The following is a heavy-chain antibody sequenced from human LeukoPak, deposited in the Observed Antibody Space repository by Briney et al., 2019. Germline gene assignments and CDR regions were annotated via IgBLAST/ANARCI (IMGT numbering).Heavy chain of an antibody. V-gene: IGHV1-69*05. J-gene: IGHJ5*02. CDR2: IIPLFGTV. CDR3: ARDKVRGSWFDP. CDR1: GGTFSSYA. D-gene: IGHD3-16*01. Sequence: ASVKVSCKASGGTFSSYAITWVRQAPGQGLEWMGRIIPLFGTVNYAQNIQGRVTITTDESTSTAYMELSSLRSEDTAMYYCARDKVRGSWFDPWGQGTLVTVSS.